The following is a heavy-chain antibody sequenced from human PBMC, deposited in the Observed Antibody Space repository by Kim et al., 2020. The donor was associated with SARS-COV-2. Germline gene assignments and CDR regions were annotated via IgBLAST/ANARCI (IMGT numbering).Heavy chain of an antibody. CDR1: GFTFSSYA. D-gene: IGHD6-19*01. V-gene: IGHV3-23*01. Sequence: GGSLRLSCAASGFTFSSYAMSWVRQAPGKGLEWVSAISGSGGSTYYADSVKGRFTISRDNSKNTLYLQMNSLRAEDTAVYYCAKGYRGGPYSSGWYPSYWGQGTLVTVSS. CDR2: ISGSGGST. CDR3: AKGYRGGPYSSGWYPSY. J-gene: IGHJ4*02.